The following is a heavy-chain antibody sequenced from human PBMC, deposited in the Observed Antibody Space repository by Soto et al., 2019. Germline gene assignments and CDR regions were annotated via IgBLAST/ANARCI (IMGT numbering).Heavy chain of an antibody. CDR2: INSDGSST. CDR1: GSTFSSYW. Sequence: EVQLVEPGGGLVQPGGSLRLSCAASGSTFSSYWMHWVRQAPGKGLVWVSRINSDGSSTSYADSVKGRFTISRDNAKNTLYLQMNSLRAEDTAVYYCARDCPYYDILTGYPTFDPWGQGTLVTVSS. J-gene: IGHJ5*02. CDR3: ARDCPYYDILTGYPTFDP. V-gene: IGHV3-74*01. D-gene: IGHD3-9*01.